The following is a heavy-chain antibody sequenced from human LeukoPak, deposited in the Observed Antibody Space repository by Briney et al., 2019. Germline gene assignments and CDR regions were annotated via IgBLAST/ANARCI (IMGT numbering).Heavy chain of an antibody. CDR2: IYTRGST. Sequence: PSETLSLTCTVSGGSINNYYWSWIRQPAGKGLEWIGRIYTRGSTNYNPSLKSRVTISVDTSKNQFSLKLSSVTAADTAVYYCARLSFCGGDCSFGMDVWGQGTTVTVSS. V-gene: IGHV4-4*07. CDR3: ARLSFCGGDCSFGMDV. D-gene: IGHD2-21*02. J-gene: IGHJ6*02. CDR1: GGSINNYY.